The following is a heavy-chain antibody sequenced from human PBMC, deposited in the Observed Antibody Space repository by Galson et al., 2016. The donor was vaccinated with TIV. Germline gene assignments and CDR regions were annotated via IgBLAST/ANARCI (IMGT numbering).Heavy chain of an antibody. Sequence: SVKVSCKASGYTFTGYYIHWVRQAPGQGLEWMGRINPSNDVTAYAQNFQGRVTMTRDTSIMTVYMELSSLRSDDTALYYCAKAGAVLRYFDWLFDAFDIWGQGTMVAVSS. J-gene: IGHJ3*02. CDR2: INPSNDVT. V-gene: IGHV1-2*06. CDR1: GYTFTGYY. D-gene: IGHD3-9*01. CDR3: AKAGAVLRYFDWLFDAFDI.